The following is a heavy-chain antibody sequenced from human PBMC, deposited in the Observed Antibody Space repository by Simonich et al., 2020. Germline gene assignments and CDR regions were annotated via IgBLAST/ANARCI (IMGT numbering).Heavy chain of an antibody. CDR3: AREIEAGNAFDI. J-gene: IGHJ3*02. CDR1: GLTFRSFS. CDR2: IRSSRSYR. Sequence: EVQLVESGGGLVKPGGSLRLSCAASGLTFRSFSMNWVRQAPGKGREWISSIRSSRSYRYYADSVKGRFTISRDNAKNSLYLQMNSLRAEDTAVYYCAREIEAGNAFDIWGQGTMVTVSS. V-gene: IGHV3-21*01.